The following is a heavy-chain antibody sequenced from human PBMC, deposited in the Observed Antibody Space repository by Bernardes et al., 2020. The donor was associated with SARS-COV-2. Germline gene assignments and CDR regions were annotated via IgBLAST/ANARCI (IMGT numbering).Heavy chain of an antibody. CDR3: ATVPPFISGWYLSVHPNWFDP. D-gene: IGHD6-19*01. CDR1: GYTLTELS. J-gene: IGHJ5*02. V-gene: IGHV1-24*01. CDR2: FDPEDGET. Sequence: ASVKVSWKVSGYTLTELSMHWVRQAPGKGLEWMGGFDPEDGETIYAQKFQGRVTMTEDTSTDTAYMELSSLRSEDTAVYYCATVPPFISGWYLSVHPNWFDPWGQGTLVTVSS.